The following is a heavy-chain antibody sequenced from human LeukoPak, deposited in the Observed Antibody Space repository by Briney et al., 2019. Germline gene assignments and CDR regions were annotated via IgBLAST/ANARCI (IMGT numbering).Heavy chain of an antibody. Sequence: GGSLRLSCTASGFIFSSDWMTWVREVPGKGGEWVSNMNEDGSEKYYVGSVKGRVTISRDNAQNSLLQMNSLRAEDTAVYYCARGVYHLGPWGQGTLVTVPS. V-gene: IGHV3-7*04. D-gene: IGHD2/OR15-2a*01. J-gene: IGHJ5*02. CDR1: GFIFSSDW. CDR2: MNEDGSEK. CDR3: ARGVYHLGP.